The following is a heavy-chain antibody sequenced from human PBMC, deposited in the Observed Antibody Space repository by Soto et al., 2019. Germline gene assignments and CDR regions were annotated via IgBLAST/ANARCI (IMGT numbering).Heavy chain of an antibody. CDR2: MNPNSGNT. J-gene: IGHJ6*02. V-gene: IGHV1-8*01. D-gene: IGHD3-3*01. CDR1: GYTFTSYD. Sequence: ASVKVSCKASGYTFTSYDINWVRQATGQGLEWMGWMNPNSGNTGYAQKFQGRVTMTRNTSISTAYMELSSLRSEDTAVYYCARGRATTNTIFGVVTSLYYYYYGMDVWGQGTTVTVSS. CDR3: ARGRATTNTIFGVVTSLYYYYYGMDV.